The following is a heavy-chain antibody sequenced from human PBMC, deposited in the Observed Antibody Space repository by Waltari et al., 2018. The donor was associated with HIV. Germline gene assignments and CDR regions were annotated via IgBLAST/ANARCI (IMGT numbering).Heavy chain of an antibody. CDR1: GFTFNHFA. Sequence: EVQLVESGGGLVQPGGSLRLSCTASGFTFNHFAMIWVRQAPGKGLGWVSVMGASGGTTYYADSVKGRFTVSRDNFKNTVYLQMNSLRAGDTAIYYCAKAVMETAVSSPVDCWGQGALVTVSS. CDR2: MGASGGTT. V-gene: IGHV3-23*04. CDR3: AKAVMETAVSSPVDC. D-gene: IGHD5-18*01. J-gene: IGHJ4*02.